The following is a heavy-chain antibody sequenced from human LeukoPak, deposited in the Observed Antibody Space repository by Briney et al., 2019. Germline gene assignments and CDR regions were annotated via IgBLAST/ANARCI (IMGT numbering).Heavy chain of an antibody. D-gene: IGHD5-18*01. Sequence: GGSLRLSCAASGFIFSTYTMNWVRQAPGKGLEWVSAISGGGGGTYYADSVKGRFTISRDNSKNTLYLQMTSLRAEETALYYCAKSARGYSYGDFAYWGQGTLVTVSS. J-gene: IGHJ4*02. CDR3: AKSARGYSYGDFAY. CDR2: ISGGGGGT. CDR1: GFIFSTYT. V-gene: IGHV3-23*01.